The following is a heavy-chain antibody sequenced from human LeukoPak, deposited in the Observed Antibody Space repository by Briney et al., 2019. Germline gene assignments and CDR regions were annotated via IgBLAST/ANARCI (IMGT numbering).Heavy chain of an antibody. Sequence: SVKVSSKASGGTFSSYAISWVRQAPGQGLEWMGGIIPTFGTANYAQKFQGRVTITTDESTSTAYMELSSLRSEDTAVYYCARRSIAAPYYYYYMDVWGRGTTVTVSS. J-gene: IGHJ6*03. D-gene: IGHD6-6*01. V-gene: IGHV1-69*05. CDR2: IIPTFGTA. CDR3: ARRSIAAPYYYYYMDV. CDR1: GGTFSSYA.